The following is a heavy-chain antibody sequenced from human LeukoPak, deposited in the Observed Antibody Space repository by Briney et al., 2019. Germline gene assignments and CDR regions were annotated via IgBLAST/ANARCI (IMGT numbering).Heavy chain of an antibody. CDR3: ASVESRDGYNYGDY. CDR2: IIPILGIA. V-gene: IGHV1-69*04. D-gene: IGHD5-24*01. J-gene: IGHJ4*02. Sequence: SVKVSFKASGGTFSSYAISWVRQAPGQGLEWMGRIIPILGIANYAQKFQGRVTITADKSTSTAYMELSSLRSEDTAVYYCASVESRDGYNYGDYWGQGTLVTVSS. CDR1: GGTFSSYA.